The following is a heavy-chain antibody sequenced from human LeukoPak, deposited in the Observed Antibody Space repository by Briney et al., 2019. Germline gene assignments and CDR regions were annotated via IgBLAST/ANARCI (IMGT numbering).Heavy chain of an antibody. CDR3: AKGLPHSVRWYYFDY. V-gene: IGHV3-30*18. CDR2: ISYDGGDQ. J-gene: IGHJ4*02. D-gene: IGHD6-13*01. Sequence: PGGSLRLSCAASGFTFSSYGMHWVRQAPGKGLEWVALISYDGGDQLYEDSVKGRFTISRDNSKNTLYLQMNSLRAEDTAVYYCAKGLPHSVRWYYFDYWGQGTLVTVSS. CDR1: GFTFSSYG.